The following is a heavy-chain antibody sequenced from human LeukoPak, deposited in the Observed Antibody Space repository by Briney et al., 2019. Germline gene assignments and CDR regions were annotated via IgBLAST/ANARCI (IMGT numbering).Heavy chain of an antibody. Sequence: GGSLRLSCAASGFTFSSYGMHWVRQAPGKGLEWVAVISYDGSNKYYADSVKGRFTISRDNSKNTLYLQMNSLRAEDTAVYYCAKDGLRGQYSYGPGRFDYWGRGTLVTVSS. D-gene: IGHD5-18*01. CDR2: ISYDGSNK. CDR1: GFTFSSYG. V-gene: IGHV3-30*18. J-gene: IGHJ4*02. CDR3: AKDGLRGQYSYGPGRFDY.